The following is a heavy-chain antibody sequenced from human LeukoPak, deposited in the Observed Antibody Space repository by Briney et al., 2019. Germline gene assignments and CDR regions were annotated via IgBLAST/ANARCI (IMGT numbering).Heavy chain of an antibody. D-gene: IGHD3-22*01. CDR2: INPNSGGT. Sequence: GASVKVSCKASGYTFTGYYMHWVRQAPGQGLEWMGWINPNSGGTNYAQKFQGRVTMTRDTSISTAYMELSRLRSDDTAVYYCARFYDSSGYPAEYFQHWGRGTLVTVSS. CDR1: GYTFTGYY. J-gene: IGHJ1*01. CDR3: ARFYDSSGYPAEYFQH. V-gene: IGHV1-2*02.